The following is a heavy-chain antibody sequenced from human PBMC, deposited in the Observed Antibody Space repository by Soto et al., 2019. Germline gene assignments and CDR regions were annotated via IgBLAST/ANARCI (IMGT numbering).Heavy chain of an antibody. CDR2: ISGSGGST. CDR1: GFTFSSYA. CDR3: AKDKRRWLQSGGLDAFDI. J-gene: IGHJ3*02. Sequence: GGSLRLSCAASGFTFSSYAMSWVRQAPGKGLEWVSAISGSGGSTYYADSVKGRFTISRDNSKNTLYLQMNSLRAEDTAVYYCAKDKRRWLQSGGLDAFDIWGQGTMVTVSS. V-gene: IGHV3-23*01. D-gene: IGHD5-12*01.